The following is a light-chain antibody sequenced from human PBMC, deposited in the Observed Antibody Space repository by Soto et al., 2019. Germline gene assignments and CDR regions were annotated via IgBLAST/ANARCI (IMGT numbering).Light chain of an antibody. CDR3: CSYAGSYTLV. CDR1: GSDVGGYNY. CDR2: DVT. J-gene: IGLJ2*01. Sequence: QSALTQPRSVSGSPGQSVTISCTGTGSDVGGYNYVSWYQQHPGKAPKLMINDVTKRPSGVPDRFSGSKSGNTASLTISGLQAEDEADYYCCSYAGSYTLVFGGGTKLTVL. V-gene: IGLV2-11*01.